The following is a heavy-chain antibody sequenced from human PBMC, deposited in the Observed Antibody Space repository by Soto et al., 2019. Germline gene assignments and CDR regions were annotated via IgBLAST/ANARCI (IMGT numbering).Heavy chain of an antibody. D-gene: IGHD3-3*01. Sequence: SETLSLTCTVSGGSISSYYWSWIRQPPGKGLEWIGYIYYSGSTNYNPSLKSRVTISVDTSKNQFSLKLSSVTAADTAVYYCARHPYDFWSGYTDYYYYYMDVWGKGTTVTVSS. J-gene: IGHJ6*03. CDR2: IYYSGST. V-gene: IGHV4-59*08. CDR1: GGSISSYY. CDR3: ARHPYDFWSGYTDYYYYYMDV.